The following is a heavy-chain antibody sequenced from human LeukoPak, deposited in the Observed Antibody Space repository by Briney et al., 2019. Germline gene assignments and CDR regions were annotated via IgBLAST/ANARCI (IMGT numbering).Heavy chain of an antibody. CDR2: IKQDGSEK. Sequence: GGSLRLSCAASGFTFSSYWMSWVRQAPGKGLEWVANIKQDGSEKYYVDSVKGRFTISRDNAKNSLYLQMNSLRAKDTAAYYCARDRFYYGMDVWGQGTTVTVSS. CDR3: ARDRFYYGMDV. CDR1: GFTFSSYW. V-gene: IGHV3-7*01. J-gene: IGHJ6*02.